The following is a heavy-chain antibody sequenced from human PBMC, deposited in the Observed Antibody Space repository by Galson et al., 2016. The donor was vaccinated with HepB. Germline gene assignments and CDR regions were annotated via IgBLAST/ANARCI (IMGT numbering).Heavy chain of an antibody. CDR1: GFSLSSARMG. D-gene: IGHD2-15*01. J-gene: IGHJ3*01. Sequence: PALVKPTQTLTLTCSVSGFSLSSARMGVSWIRQPPGKALEWLAQIFWNDEESYSTSLKSRLTISKDTSKNQVVLSMTNMDPVDTATYYCARIHLNALSGWPDAFDVWGQGTVV. V-gene: IGHV2-26*02. CDR3: ARIHLNALSGWPDAFDV. CDR2: IFWNDEE.